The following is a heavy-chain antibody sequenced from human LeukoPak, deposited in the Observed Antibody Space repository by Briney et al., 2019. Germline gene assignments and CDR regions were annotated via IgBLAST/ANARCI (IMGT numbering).Heavy chain of an antibody. J-gene: IGHJ4*02. Sequence: ASVKVSCKASGYTFTSYYMHWVRQAPGQGLEWMGIINPSGGSTSYAQKFQGRVTMTRDMPTSTVYMELSSLRSEDTAVYYCARDGGRGYSYFDYWGQGTLVTVSS. CDR1: GYTFTSYY. V-gene: IGHV1-46*01. CDR3: ARDGGRGYSYFDY. CDR2: INPSGGST. D-gene: IGHD5-18*01.